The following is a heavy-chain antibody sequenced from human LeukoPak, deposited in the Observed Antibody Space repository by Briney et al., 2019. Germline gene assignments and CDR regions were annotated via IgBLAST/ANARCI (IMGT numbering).Heavy chain of an antibody. D-gene: IGHD6-19*01. CDR3: ARDLAAVAGPHWYFDL. Sequence: GGSLRLSCAASGLTFSSYAMTWVRQAPGKGLEWVSVIYLGGRTDYADSVKGRFTISRDNSKNMLYLQMNSLRVADTAVYYCARDLAAVAGPHWYFDLWGRGTLVTVSS. V-gene: IGHV3-66*01. CDR2: IYLGGRT. J-gene: IGHJ2*01. CDR1: GLTFSSYA.